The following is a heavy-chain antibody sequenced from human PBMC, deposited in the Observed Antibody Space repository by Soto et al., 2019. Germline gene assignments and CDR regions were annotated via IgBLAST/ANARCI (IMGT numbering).Heavy chain of an antibody. D-gene: IGHD6-19*01. J-gene: IGHJ4*02. Sequence: QITLKESGPTLVKPTQTLTLTCTFSGFSLRTTGEGVGWIRQTPGKALEWLALIYWDADKRYSPSLKNRLTISTDTSESQVVLTRTNMDPVDTGTYFCAHRKRTITVATYFDLWGQGTPVTVSS. CDR3: AHRKRTITVATYFDL. CDR2: IYWDADK. CDR1: GFSLRTTGEG. V-gene: IGHV2-5*02.